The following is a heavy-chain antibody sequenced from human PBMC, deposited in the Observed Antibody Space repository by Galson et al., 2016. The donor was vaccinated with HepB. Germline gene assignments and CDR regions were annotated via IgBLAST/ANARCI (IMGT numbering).Heavy chain of an antibody. CDR2: INHSGTI. CDR3: ARRTVVPTAGNWFDP. Sequence: LSLTCAVYGGSFSDYYWSWIRQPPGKGLEWIGEINHSGTINYNPSLKSRVTISVDTSKNQFSLNLGAVTAADTAVYYCARRTVVPTAGNWFDPWGQGTLVTVSS. V-gene: IGHV4-34*01. J-gene: IGHJ5*02. CDR1: GGSFSDYY. D-gene: IGHD2-2*01.